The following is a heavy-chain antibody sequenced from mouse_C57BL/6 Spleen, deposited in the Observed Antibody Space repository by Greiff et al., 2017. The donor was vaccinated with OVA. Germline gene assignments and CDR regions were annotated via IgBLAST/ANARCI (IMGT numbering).Heavy chain of an antibody. Sequence: QVQLQQSGAELMKPGASVKLSCKATGYTFTGYWIEWVKQRPGHGLEWVGEIYPGSGSTNYDEKLKGRATITTDTATNTPYMQLSSLTTEDSAIYYCARGGYDYDVTWFAYWGQGTLVTVSA. CDR2: IYPGSGST. D-gene: IGHD2-4*01. CDR1: GYTFTGYW. V-gene: IGHV1-9*01. J-gene: IGHJ3*01. CDR3: ARGGYDYDVTWFAY.